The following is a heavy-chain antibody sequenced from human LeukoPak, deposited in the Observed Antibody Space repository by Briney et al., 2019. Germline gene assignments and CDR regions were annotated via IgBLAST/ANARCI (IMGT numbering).Heavy chain of an antibody. CDR1: GGTFSSYA. V-gene: IGHV1-69*10. D-gene: IGHD5-12*01. CDR3: AKGGGYDPAADY. CDR2: IIPIFGIA. Sequence: SVKVSCKASGGTFSSYAISWVRQAPGQGLEWMGGIIPIFGIANYAQKFQGRATITADKSTSTAYMELSSLRSEDTAVYYCAKGGGYDPAADYWGQGTLVTVSS. J-gene: IGHJ4*02.